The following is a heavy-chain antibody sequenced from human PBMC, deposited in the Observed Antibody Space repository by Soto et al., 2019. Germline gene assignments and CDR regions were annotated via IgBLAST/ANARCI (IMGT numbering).Heavy chain of an antibody. CDR3: AKGGGTTLPLDS. J-gene: IGHJ4*02. V-gene: IGHV3-33*06. CDR1: GFTFSSYG. D-gene: IGHD1-7*01. CDR2: IWYDGSDK. Sequence: QVQLVESGGGVVQPGRSLRLSCAASGFTFSSYGMHWVRQAPGKGLEWVAVIWYDGSDKFYADSVKGRFTISRDNSNNTLYLQMHSLTAEDPAVYYCAKGGGTTLPLDSWGQGTLVTVSS.